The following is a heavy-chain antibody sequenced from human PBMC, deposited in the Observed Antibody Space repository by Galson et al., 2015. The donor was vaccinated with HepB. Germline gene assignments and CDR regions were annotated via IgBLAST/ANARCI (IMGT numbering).Heavy chain of an antibody. CDR2: IIPIFGTA. CDR1: GYTFTSYA. CDR3: ARAFGGIAVAGTVDY. V-gene: IGHV1-69*01. Sequence: SCKASGYTFTSYAMNWVRQAPGQGLEWMGGIIPIFGTANYAQKFQGRVTITADESTSTAYMELSSLRSEDTAVYYCARAFGGIAVAGTVDYWGQGTLVTVSS. D-gene: IGHD6-19*01. J-gene: IGHJ4*02.